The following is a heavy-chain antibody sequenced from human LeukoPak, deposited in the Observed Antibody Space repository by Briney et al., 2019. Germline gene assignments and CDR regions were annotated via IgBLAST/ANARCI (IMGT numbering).Heavy chain of an antibody. CDR1: GFTFGDHA. Sequence: SGGSLRLSCRGSGFTFGDHAMSWVRQAPGKGLEWVGFIRSKAYSGTTEYAASVKGRFTISRDDYISVAYLQMNNLETEDTGVYYCSRGTIQLWLHNGMDVWGQGTTVTVSS. CDR2: IRSKAYSGTT. J-gene: IGHJ6*02. CDR3: SRGTIQLWLHNGMDV. D-gene: IGHD5-18*01. V-gene: IGHV3-49*04.